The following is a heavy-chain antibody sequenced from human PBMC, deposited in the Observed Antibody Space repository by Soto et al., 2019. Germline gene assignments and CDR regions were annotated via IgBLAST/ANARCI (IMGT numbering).Heavy chain of an antibody. CDR1: GGSISSGGYY. CDR3: ARRTQYYYGSGSYNWFDP. V-gene: IGHV4-31*03. Sequence: SETLSLTCTVSGGSISSGGYYWSWIRQHPGKGLEWIGYIYYSGSTYYNPSLKSRVTISVDTSKNQFSLKLSSVTAADTAVYYCARRTQYYYGSGSYNWFDPWGQGTLVT. CDR2: IYYSGST. D-gene: IGHD3-10*01. J-gene: IGHJ5*02.